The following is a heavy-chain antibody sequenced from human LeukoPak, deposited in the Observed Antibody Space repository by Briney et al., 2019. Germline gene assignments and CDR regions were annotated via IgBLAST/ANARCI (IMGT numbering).Heavy chain of an antibody. J-gene: IGHJ4*02. V-gene: IGHV3-21*01. D-gene: IGHD6-19*01. CDR1: GFTFSSYS. Sequence: GGSLRLSCAASGFTFSSYSMNWVRQAPGKGLEWVSSISSSSSYIYYADSVKGRFTISRDNAKNSLYLQMNSLRAEDTAVYYCARRRAVAGPPDYWGQGTLVTVSS. CDR2: ISSSSSYI. CDR3: ARRRAVAGPPDY.